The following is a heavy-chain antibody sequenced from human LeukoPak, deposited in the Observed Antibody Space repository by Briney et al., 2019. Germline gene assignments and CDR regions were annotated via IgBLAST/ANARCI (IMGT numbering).Heavy chain of an antibody. Sequence: ASVKVSCKASGYTSTSYGISWVRQAPRQRPEWMGSITAYNGNTNYAQKLQGRVTMTTDTSTSTAYMELRSLRSDDTAVYYCARGGDIVVVVAAPPRPDYCYYGMDVWGQGTTVTVSS. CDR3: ARGGDIVVVVAAPPRPDYCYYGMDV. J-gene: IGHJ6*02. CDR2: ITAYNGNT. D-gene: IGHD2-15*01. V-gene: IGHV1-18*01. CDR1: GYTSTSYG.